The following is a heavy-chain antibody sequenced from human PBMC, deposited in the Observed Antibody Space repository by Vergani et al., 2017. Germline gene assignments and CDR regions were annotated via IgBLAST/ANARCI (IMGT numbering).Heavy chain of an antibody. CDR3: ISSSAY. J-gene: IGHJ4*02. D-gene: IGHD2-2*01. Sequence: EVQLVESGGGLVKPGGSLRLSCAASGFTFSNAWMSWVRQAPGKGLEWVGRIKRKTDGGTTDYAAPVKGRFTISRDDSKNTLYLQMNSLKTEDTAVYYCISSSAYWGQGTLVTVSS. CDR2: IKRKTDGGTT. CDR1: GFTFSNAW. V-gene: IGHV3-15*01.